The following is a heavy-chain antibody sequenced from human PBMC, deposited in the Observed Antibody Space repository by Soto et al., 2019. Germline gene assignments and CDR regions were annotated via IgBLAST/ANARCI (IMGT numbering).Heavy chain of an antibody. Sequence: QVQLQESGPGLVKPSQTLSLTCTVSGGSISSGGYYWSWIRQHPGKGLEWIGYIYYSGSTYYNPSLHSRVTIAVDTPKNQFSLKLSSVTAADTAVYYCARCGPPRHGTFDYWGQGTLVTVSS. J-gene: IGHJ4*02. CDR3: ARCGPPRHGTFDY. V-gene: IGHV4-31*03. CDR1: GGSISSGGYY. CDR2: IYYSGST. D-gene: IGHD1-26*01.